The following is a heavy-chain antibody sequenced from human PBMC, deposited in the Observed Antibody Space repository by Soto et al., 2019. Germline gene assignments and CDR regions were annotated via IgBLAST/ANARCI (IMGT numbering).Heavy chain of an antibody. CDR3: ARDSALGSHHYFDY. Sequence: PSETLSLTCTVSGGSISSGGYYWSWIRQHPGKGLEWIGYIYYSGSTYYNPSLESRVTISVDTSKNQFSLKLSSVTAADTAVYYCARDSALGSHHYFDYWGQGTLVTVSS. CDR2: IYYSGST. J-gene: IGHJ4*02. D-gene: IGHD6-13*01. V-gene: IGHV4-31*03. CDR1: GGSISSGGYY.